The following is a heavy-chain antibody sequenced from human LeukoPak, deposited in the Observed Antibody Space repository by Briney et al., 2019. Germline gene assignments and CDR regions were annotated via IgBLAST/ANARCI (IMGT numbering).Heavy chain of an antibody. CDR2: ISSSSSTI. V-gene: IGHV3-48*04. Sequence: PGGSLRLSCAASGFTFSSYSMNWVRQAPGKGLEWVSYISSSSSTIYYADSVKGRFTISRDNAKNSLYLQMNSLRAEDTAVYYCARDPALVVPADAFDIWGQGTMVTVSS. CDR1: GFTFSSYS. CDR3: ARDPALVVPADAFDI. D-gene: IGHD2-2*01. J-gene: IGHJ3*02.